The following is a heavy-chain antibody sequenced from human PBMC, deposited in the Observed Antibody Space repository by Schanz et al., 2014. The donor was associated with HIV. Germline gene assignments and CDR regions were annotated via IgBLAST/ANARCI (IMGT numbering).Heavy chain of an antibody. D-gene: IGHD6-6*01. Sequence: EVQLVESGGALVQPGRSLRLSCAASGFTFDDYAMHWVRQAPGKGLEWVSGISWNSGNIGYADSVKGRFTISRDNAKNSLYLQMNSLRAEDTALYHCARSSSGSGTWPPRYWGQGTLVIVSS. CDR1: GFTFDDYA. CDR3: ARSSSGSGTWPPRY. CDR2: ISWNSGNI. J-gene: IGHJ4*02. V-gene: IGHV3-9*01.